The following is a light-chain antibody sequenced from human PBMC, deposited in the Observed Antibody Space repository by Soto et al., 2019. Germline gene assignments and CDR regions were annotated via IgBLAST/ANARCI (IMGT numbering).Light chain of an antibody. CDR2: KAS. V-gene: IGKV1-5*03. Sequence: EIVMTQSPCTLSASAGDRATLTCRASQSISSAMAWYQHKPGKAPKLLIYKASSIESGIPSRFSGSGFGTEFTLTISSLQPDDFAAYYCQQYVSYSPTFGRGTKVDIK. CDR1: QSISSA. J-gene: IGKJ1*01. CDR3: QQYVSYSPT.